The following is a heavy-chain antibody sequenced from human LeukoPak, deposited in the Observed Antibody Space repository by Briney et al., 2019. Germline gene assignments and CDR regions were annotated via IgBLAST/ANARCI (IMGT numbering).Heavy chain of an antibody. CDR1: GVTFSSYS. CDR3: AGDRN. Sequence: GASVKVSCKASGVTFSSYSISWVRQAPGQGLEWMGRIVPIFGTTNYAQNFQGRVTITTDESTSTAYMELSSLRSEDTAVYYCAGDRNWGQGTLVTVSS. J-gene: IGHJ4*02. CDR2: IVPIFGTT. V-gene: IGHV1-69*05.